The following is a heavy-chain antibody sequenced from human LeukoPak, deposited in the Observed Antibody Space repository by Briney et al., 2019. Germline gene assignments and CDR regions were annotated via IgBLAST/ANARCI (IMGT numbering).Heavy chain of an antibody. Sequence: SVKVSCKASGGTFSSYAISWVRQAPGQGLEWMGGIIPIFGTANYAQKFQGRVTITTDESTSTAYMELSSLRSEDTAVYYCARGMEQLSWFDPWGQGTLVPVSS. D-gene: IGHD6-6*01. CDR2: IIPIFGTA. CDR3: ARGMEQLSWFDP. CDR1: GGTFSSYA. V-gene: IGHV1-69*05. J-gene: IGHJ5*02.